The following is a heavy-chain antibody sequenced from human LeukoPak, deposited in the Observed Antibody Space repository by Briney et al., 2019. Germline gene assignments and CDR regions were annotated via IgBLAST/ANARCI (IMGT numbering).Heavy chain of an antibody. CDR1: GFTFSSYW. CDR2: TNQDGSET. J-gene: IGHJ4*02. V-gene: IGHV3-7*01. D-gene: IGHD3-10*01. Sequence: GGSLRLSCAASGFTFSSYWMGWVRQAPGKGLEWVANTNQDGSETYYVDSVEGRITISRDNAKNSLYLQMNSLRAEDTAVYFCAKSNAARDASGSDYWGQGTLVTVSS. CDR3: AKSNAARDASGSDY.